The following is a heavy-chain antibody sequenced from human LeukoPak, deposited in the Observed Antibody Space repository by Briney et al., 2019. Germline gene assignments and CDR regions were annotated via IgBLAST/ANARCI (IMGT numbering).Heavy chain of an antibody. D-gene: IGHD4-17*01. J-gene: IGHJ4*02. V-gene: IGHV2-5*02. CDR3: AREWGPSGDYVFFFDY. CDR2: IYWDDDK. CDR1: GFSLSTNGVG. Sequence: SGPTLVNPTQTLTLTCTFSGFSLSTNGVGVGWIRQPPGMALEWLALIYWDDDKRYSPSLKSRLTITKDTSKNQVVLTMTNMDPVDTATYYCAREWGPSGDYVFFFDYWGQGTLVTVSS.